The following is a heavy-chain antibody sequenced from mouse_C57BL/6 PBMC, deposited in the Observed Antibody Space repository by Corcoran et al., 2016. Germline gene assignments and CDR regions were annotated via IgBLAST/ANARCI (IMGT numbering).Heavy chain of an antibody. J-gene: IGHJ4*01. D-gene: IGHD2-12*01. V-gene: IGHV1-80*01. CDR1: GYAFSSYW. Sequence: QVQLQQSGAELVKPGASVKISCKASGYAFSSYWMNWVKQRPGKGLEWIGQIYPGDGDTNYNGKFKGKATLTADKSSSTAYMQLSSLTSEDSAVYFCARPPLYYSLYYYAMDYWGQGTSVTVSS. CDR2: IYPGDGDT. CDR3: ARPPLYYSLYYYAMDY.